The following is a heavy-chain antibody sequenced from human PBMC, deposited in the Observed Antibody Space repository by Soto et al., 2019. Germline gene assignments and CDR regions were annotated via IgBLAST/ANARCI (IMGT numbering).Heavy chain of an antibody. CDR2: MNPNSGNT. D-gene: IGHD2-15*01. V-gene: IGHV1-8*01. CDR3: AREGGIVVVVAANGMDV. Sequence: QVQLVQSGAEVKKPGASVKVSCKASGYTFTSYDINWVRQATGQGLKWMGWMNPNSGNTGYAQKFQGRVTMTRNTSISTAYMELSSLRSEDTAVYYCAREGGIVVVVAANGMDVWGQGTTVTVSS. CDR1: GYTFTSYD. J-gene: IGHJ6*02.